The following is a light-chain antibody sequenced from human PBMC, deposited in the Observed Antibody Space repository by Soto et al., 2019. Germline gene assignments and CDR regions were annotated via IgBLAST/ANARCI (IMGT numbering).Light chain of an antibody. CDR1: SSDVGDYNY. CDR2: EVS. J-gene: IGLJ1*01. CDR3: SSYTGSSTLYV. V-gene: IGLV2-8*01. Sequence: QSALTQPPSASGSPGQSVTISCTGTSSDVGDYNYVSWFQQHPGKAPKLIISEVSKRPSGVPDRFSGSKSGNTASLTVSGLQAEDEADYYCSSYTGSSTLYVFGTGTKLTVL.